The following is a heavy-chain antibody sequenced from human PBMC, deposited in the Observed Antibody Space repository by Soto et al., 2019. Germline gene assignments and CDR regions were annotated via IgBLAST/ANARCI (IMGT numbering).Heavy chain of an antibody. D-gene: IGHD2-21*01. V-gene: IGHV4-31*03. CDR2: IYYSGST. Sequence: QVQLQESGPGLVKPSQTLSLTCTVSGGSISSGGYYWSWIRQHPGKGLEWIGYIYYSGSTYYNPSLKSRVTISVDTSTNQFSLKLSCVTAADTAVYYCAASCVGCGGFNYYGMDVWGQGTTVTVSS. J-gene: IGHJ6*02. CDR3: AASCVGCGGFNYYGMDV. CDR1: GGSISSGGYY.